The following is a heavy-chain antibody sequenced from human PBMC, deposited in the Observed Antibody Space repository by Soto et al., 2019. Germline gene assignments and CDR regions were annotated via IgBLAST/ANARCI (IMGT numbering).Heavy chain of an antibody. V-gene: IGHV1-8*01. CDR3: ARERSAAGTGWFDP. J-gene: IGHJ5*02. CDR1: GYTLTSYD. Sequence: QVQLVQSGAEVKKPGASVKVSCKASGYTLTSYDINWVRQATGQGLEWMGWMNPNSGNTAYAQKFQGRVTMTRNTSISTAYMELSSLRSEDTAVYYCARERSAAGTGWFDPWGQGTLVTVSS. CDR2: MNPNSGNT. D-gene: IGHD6-13*01.